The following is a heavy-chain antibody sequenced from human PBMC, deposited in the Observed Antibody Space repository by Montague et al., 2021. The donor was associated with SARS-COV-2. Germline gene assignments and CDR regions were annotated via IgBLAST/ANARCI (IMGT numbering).Heavy chain of an antibody. CDR3: SHRRGGFCSDGICYWGKGFDY. J-gene: IGHJ4*02. Sequence: PALGKPTQTLTLTCTFSGFLLTTSGMGVDWIRQPPGKALEWLGLIYWNDDKFYNPSLKSRLAITKDTSKNQVVLSMTNVDPVDTATYFCSHRRGGFCSDGICYWGKGFDYWGLGTLVTISS. V-gene: IGHV2-5*01. D-gene: IGHD2-15*01. CDR2: IYWNDDK. CDR1: GFLLTTSGMG.